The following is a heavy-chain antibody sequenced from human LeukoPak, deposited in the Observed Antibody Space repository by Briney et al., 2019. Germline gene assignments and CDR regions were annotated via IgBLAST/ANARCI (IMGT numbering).Heavy chain of an antibody. CDR3: ARQWEPSVYFDY. D-gene: IGHD1-26*01. Sequence: GESLKISCQGSGYNFPIYWIGWVRQMPGQGLEWMGIIYPDDSNTIYGPSFQGQVTISADKSISTAYLQWSSLKASDTAMYYCARQWEPSVYFDYWGQGTLVTVSS. J-gene: IGHJ4*02. CDR2: IYPDDSNT. V-gene: IGHV5-51*01. CDR1: GYNFPIYW.